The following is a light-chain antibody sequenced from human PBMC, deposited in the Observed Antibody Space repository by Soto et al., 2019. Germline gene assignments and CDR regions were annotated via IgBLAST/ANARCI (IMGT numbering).Light chain of an antibody. J-gene: IGKJ2*01. V-gene: IGKV4-1*01. CDR2: WAS. Sequence: DIVMTQSPDSLAVSLGERATINCKSSQSVLYSSNNKNYLAWYQQKPGQPPKLLIYWASTRESGVPDRFSGSGSGTDFTLTISSLQAEDVAVYYCQQYYNTPYTSGQGTKLEIK. CDR1: QSVLYSSNNKNY. CDR3: QQYYNTPYT.